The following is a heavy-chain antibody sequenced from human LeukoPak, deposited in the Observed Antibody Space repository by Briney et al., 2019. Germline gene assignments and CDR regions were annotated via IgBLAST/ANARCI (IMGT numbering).Heavy chain of an antibody. D-gene: IGHD5-18*01. J-gene: IGHJ4*02. CDR2: ISGSGGST. Sequence: PGGSLRLSCAASGFTFSSYAMSWVRQAPGKGLEWVSAISGSGGSTYYADSVKGRFTISRDNSKNTLYLQMNSLRAEDTAVYYCAKDRGPAPGYSHGYWDFDYWGQGTLVTVSS. CDR3: AKDRGPAPGYSHGYWDFDY. CDR1: GFTFSSYA. V-gene: IGHV3-23*01.